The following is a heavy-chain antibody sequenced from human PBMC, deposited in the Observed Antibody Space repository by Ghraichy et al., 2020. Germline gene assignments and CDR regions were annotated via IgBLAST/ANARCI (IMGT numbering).Heavy chain of an antibody. Sequence: SETLSLTCAVYGGSFSGYYWSWIRQPPGKGLEWIGEINHSGSTNYNPSLKSRVTISVDTSKNQFSLKLSSVTAADTAVYYCARGNEQQLVQISGAFDIWGQGTMVTVSS. CDR1: GGSFSGYY. D-gene: IGHD6-13*01. CDR2: INHSGST. CDR3: ARGNEQQLVQISGAFDI. J-gene: IGHJ3*02. V-gene: IGHV4-34*01.